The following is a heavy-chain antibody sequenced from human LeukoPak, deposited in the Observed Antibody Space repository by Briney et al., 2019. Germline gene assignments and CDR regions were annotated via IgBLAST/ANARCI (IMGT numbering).Heavy chain of an antibody. V-gene: IGHV5-51*03. CDR3: AALGFWSGYYISFDY. CDR2: IYPGDSDT. CDR1: GYSFTSYW. J-gene: IGHJ4*02. Sequence: GESLKISCKGSGYSFTSYWIDWVRQMPGKGLEWMGIIYPGDSDTRYSPSFQGQVTISADKSISTAYQQWSSLKASDTAMYYCAALGFWSGYYISFDYWGQGTLVTVSS. D-gene: IGHD3-3*01.